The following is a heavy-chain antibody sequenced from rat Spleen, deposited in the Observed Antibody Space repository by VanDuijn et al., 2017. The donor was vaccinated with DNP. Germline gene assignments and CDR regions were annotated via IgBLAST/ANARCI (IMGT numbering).Heavy chain of an antibody. CDR3: ATAIGDY. D-gene: IGHD1-2*01. Sequence: EVQLVESGGGLVQPGRSLKLSCAASGFTFSDYYMAWVRQAPTKGLGWVAYISYDGGSTNYRDSVKGRFTISRDNANRTLYLQMDSLRSDDTATYYCATAIGDYWGQGVMVTVSS. CDR2: ISYDGGST. V-gene: IGHV5-20*01. J-gene: IGHJ2*01. CDR1: GFTFSDYY.